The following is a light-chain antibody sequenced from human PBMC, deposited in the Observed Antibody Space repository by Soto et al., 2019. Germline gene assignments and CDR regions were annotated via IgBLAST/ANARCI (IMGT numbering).Light chain of an antibody. V-gene: IGKV1-39*01. CDR1: QSISNW. Sequence: DIQMTQSPSTLPASVGDRVTITCRASQSISNWLAWYQQKPGTAPNLLIYGASSLQSGVPSRFSGSGSGTEFTLTICSLQPEDFATYYCQQSYTTPVRITFGQGTRLEIK. CDR3: QQSYTTPVRIT. CDR2: GAS. J-gene: IGKJ5*01.